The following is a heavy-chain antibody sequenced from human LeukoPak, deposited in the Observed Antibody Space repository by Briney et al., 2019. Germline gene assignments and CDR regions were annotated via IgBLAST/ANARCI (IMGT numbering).Heavy chain of an antibody. CDR3: ARGEPPRTTVAPT. CDR2: ISASGNS. D-gene: IGHD4-23*01. J-gene: IGHJ5*02. V-gene: IGHV4-61*02. Sequence: SETLSLTCTVSGYSISSGYYWSWIRQPAGKGLEWIGRISASGNSKYNPSLRNRVTMSVDRSKNEFYLTLNSVTAADTAVYYCARGEPPRTTVAPTWGQGTLVTVSS. CDR1: GYSISSGYY.